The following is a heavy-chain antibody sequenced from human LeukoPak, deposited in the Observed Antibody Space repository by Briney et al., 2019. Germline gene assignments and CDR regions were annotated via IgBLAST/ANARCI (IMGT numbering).Heavy chain of an antibody. CDR2: ISSNGGST. CDR3: ARDDYYDSSGLFDP. V-gene: IGHV3-64*01. CDR1: GFTFSSYA. Sequence: PGGSLRLSCAASGFTFSSYAMHWVRQAPGKGLEYVSAISSNGGSTYYANSVKGRFTISKDNSKNTLYLQMGSLRAEDMAVYYCARDDYYDSSGLFDPWGQGTLVTVSA. J-gene: IGHJ5*02. D-gene: IGHD3-22*01.